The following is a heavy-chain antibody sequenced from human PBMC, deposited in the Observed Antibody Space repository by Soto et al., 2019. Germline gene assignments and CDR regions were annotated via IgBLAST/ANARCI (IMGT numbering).Heavy chain of an antibody. V-gene: IGHV3-30-3*01. CDR3: ARDQVYYDFWSGYYTFELRIGAFDI. CDR2: ISYDGSNK. Sequence: QVQLVESGGGVVQPGRSLRLSCAASGFTFSSYAMHWVRQAPGKGLEWVAVISYDGSNKYYADSVKGRFTISRDNSKNPLYLQMNGLRAEDTAVYYCARDQVYYDFWSGYYTFELRIGAFDIWGQGTMVTVSS. CDR1: GFTFSSYA. D-gene: IGHD3-3*01. J-gene: IGHJ3*02.